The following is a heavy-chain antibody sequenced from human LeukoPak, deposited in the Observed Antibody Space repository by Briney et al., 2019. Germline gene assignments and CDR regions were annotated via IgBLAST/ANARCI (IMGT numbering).Heavy chain of an antibody. CDR1: GGSISGYY. CDR2: IYYSGST. CDR3: ARNRYNYGNHWYFDL. V-gene: IGHV4-59*12. D-gene: IGHD5-18*01. J-gene: IGHJ2*01. Sequence: SETLSLTCTVSGGSISGYYWSWIRQPPGKGLEWIGYIYYSGSTYYNPSLKSRLTISVDTSKNQFSLKLNSVTAADTAVYYCARNRYNYGNHWYFDLWGRGTLVSVSS.